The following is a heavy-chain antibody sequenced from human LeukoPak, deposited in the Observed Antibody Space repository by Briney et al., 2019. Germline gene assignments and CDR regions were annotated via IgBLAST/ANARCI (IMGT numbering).Heavy chain of an antibody. CDR3: ARSLSGYDPLSAF. CDR2: MTATSNTF. D-gene: IGHD5-12*01. V-gene: IGHV3-48*04. CDR1: GFTFSSYS. Sequence: GGSLRLSCEVSGFTFSSYSMTWVRQVPGKGVEWIAYMTATSNTFYYADSVKGRFTISRDNARNSLILQMNSLTVEDTAVYYCARSLSGYDPLSAFWGQGTLVTVSS. J-gene: IGHJ1*01.